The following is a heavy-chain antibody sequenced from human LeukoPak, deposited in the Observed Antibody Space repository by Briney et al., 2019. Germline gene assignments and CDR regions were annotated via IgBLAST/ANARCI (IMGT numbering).Heavy chain of an antibody. CDR2: INPNSGGT. D-gene: IGHD1-14*01. CDR1: GYTFTGYC. CDR3: ARSIKQQPGTN. J-gene: IGHJ4*02. V-gene: IGHV1-2*06. Sequence: VASVKVSCKASGYTFTGYCMHWVRQAPGQGLEWMGRINPNSGGTNYAQKFQGRVTMTRDTSISTAYMELSRLRSDDTAVYYCARSIKQQPGTNWGQGTLVTVSS.